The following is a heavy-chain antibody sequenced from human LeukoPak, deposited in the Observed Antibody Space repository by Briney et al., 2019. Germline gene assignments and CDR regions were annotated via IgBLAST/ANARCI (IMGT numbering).Heavy chain of an antibody. Sequence: GGSLRLSCAASGFTFSDHYMDWVRQVPGKGLEWVGRISDKAKSHTTAYASSVNGRFSISRDDSRNSLYLQMNSLKTEDTAVYYCARGPTATHSYHYGMDIWGQGTTVTVSS. CDR1: GFTFSDHY. J-gene: IGHJ6*02. D-gene: IGHD4-17*01. CDR2: ISDKAKSHTT. CDR3: ARGPTATHSYHYGMDI. V-gene: IGHV3-72*01.